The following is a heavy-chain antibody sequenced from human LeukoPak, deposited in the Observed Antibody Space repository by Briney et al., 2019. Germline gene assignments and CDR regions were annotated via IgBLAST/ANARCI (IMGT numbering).Heavy chain of an antibody. CDR3: ARSTTVVTRFTQSYYYYMDV. J-gene: IGHJ6*03. CDR2: INPNSGGT. V-gene: IGHV1-2*02. D-gene: IGHD4-23*01. CDR1: GYTFTGYY. Sequence: ASVKVSCKASGYTFTGYYMHWVRQAPGQGLEWMGWINPNSGGTDYAQKFQGRVTMTRDTSISTAYMELNRLRSDDTAVYYCARSTTVVTRFTQSYYYYMDVWGKGTTVTISS.